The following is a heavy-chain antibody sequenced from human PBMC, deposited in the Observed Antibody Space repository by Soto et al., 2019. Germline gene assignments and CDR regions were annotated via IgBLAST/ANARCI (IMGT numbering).Heavy chain of an antibody. CDR1: GFTFDDYA. CDR3: AKDRSGWSPRIFDY. D-gene: IGHD6-19*01. V-gene: IGHV3-9*01. Sequence: GGSLRLSCAASGFTFDDYAMHWVRQAPGKGLEWVSGISWNSGSIGYADSVKGRFTISRDNAKNSLYLQMNSLRAEDTALYYCAKDRSGWSPRIFDYWGQGTLVTVSS. CDR2: ISWNSGSI. J-gene: IGHJ4*02.